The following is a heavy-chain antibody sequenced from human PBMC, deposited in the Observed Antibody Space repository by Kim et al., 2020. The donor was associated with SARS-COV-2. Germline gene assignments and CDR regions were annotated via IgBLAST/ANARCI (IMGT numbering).Heavy chain of an antibody. CDR3: ARGRGFGAAAGRGYFQH. D-gene: IGHD6-13*01. J-gene: IGHJ1*01. V-gene: IGHV4-34*01. CDR2: INHSGST. CDR1: GGSFSGYY. Sequence: SETLSLTCAVYGGSFSGYYWSWIRQPPGKGLEWIGEINHSGSTNYNPSLKSRVTISVDTSKNQFSLKLSSVTAADTAVYYCARGRGFGAAAGRGYFQHWG.